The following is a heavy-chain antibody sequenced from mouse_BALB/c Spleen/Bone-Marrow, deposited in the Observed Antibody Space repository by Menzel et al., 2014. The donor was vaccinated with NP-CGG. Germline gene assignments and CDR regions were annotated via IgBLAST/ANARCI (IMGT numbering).Heavy chain of an antibody. CDR2: ICPGNGGT. CDR1: GYTFTSYN. CDR3: ARGGTGTFAY. Sequence: SGAELVRSGASVKMSCKASGYTFTSYNMHWVKQTPGQGLEWIGYICPGNGGTNYNQKFKGKATLTADTSSSTAYMQISSLTSEDSAVYFRARGGTGTFAYWGQGTLVTGSA. J-gene: IGHJ3*01. V-gene: IGHV1-12*01. D-gene: IGHD4-1*01.